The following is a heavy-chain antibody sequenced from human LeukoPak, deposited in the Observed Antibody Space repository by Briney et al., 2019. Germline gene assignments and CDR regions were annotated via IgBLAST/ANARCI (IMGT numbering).Heavy chain of an antibody. Sequence: GGSLRLSCAASGFTFSSYSMNWVRQAPGKGLEWVSYISSSSSTIYYADSVKGRFTISRDNAKNSLYLQMNSLRAEDTAVYYCAKVPGITGTNNGENDYWGQGTLVTVSS. CDR1: GFTFSSYS. CDR3: AKVPGITGTNNGENDY. J-gene: IGHJ4*02. CDR2: ISSSSSTI. V-gene: IGHV3-48*01. D-gene: IGHD1-7*01.